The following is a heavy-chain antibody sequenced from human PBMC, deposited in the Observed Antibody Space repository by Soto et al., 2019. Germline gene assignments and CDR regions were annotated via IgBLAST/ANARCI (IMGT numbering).Heavy chain of an antibody. D-gene: IGHD6-6*01. CDR2: ISYDGSNK. Sequence: GGSLRLSCAASGFTFSSYGMHWVRQAPGKGLEWVAVISYDGSNKYYADSVKGRFTISRDNSKNTLYLQMNSLRAEDTAVYYCAKSSQGTRQLAHYYYYYMDVWGKGTTVTVSS. V-gene: IGHV3-30*18. CDR3: AKSSQGTRQLAHYYYYYMDV. J-gene: IGHJ6*03. CDR1: GFTFSSYG.